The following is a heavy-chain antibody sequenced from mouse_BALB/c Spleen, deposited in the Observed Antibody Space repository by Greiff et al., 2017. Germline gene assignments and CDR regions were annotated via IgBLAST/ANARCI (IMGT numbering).Heavy chain of an antibody. J-gene: IGHJ4*01. CDR3: ARKALIYYGYDYAMDY. Sequence: QVQLQQSGAELAKPGASVKMSCKASGYTFTSYWMHWVKQRPGQGLEWIGYINPSTGYTEYNQKFKDKATLTADKSSSTAYMQLSSLTSEDSAVYYCARKALIYYGYDYAMDYWGQGTSVTVSS. CDR1: GYTFTSYW. V-gene: IGHV1-7*01. D-gene: IGHD1-2*01. CDR2: INPSTGYT.